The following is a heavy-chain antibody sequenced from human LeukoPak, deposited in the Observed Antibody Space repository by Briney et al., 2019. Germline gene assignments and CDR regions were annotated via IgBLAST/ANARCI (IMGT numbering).Heavy chain of an antibody. J-gene: IGHJ4*02. Sequence: PSETLSLTCTVSGGSISSGGYYWSWIRQPPGKGLEWIGYIYHSGSTYYNPSLKSRVTISVDRSKNQFSLKLSSVTAADTAVYYCARHSWGRQLVSNWGQGTLVTVSS. CDR1: GGSISSGGYY. CDR2: IYHSGST. D-gene: IGHD6-13*01. CDR3: ARHSWGRQLVSN. V-gene: IGHV4-30-2*01.